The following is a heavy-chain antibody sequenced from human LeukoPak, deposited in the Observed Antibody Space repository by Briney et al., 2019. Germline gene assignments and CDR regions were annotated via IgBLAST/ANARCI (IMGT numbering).Heavy chain of an antibody. CDR1: GYSFTSYW. CDR2: IYPGDSDT. J-gene: IGHJ4*02. D-gene: IGHD2-2*01. V-gene: IGHV5-51*01. CDR3: ARHGEYCSSTSCYEGFDY. Sequence: GESLKISCKGSGYSFTSYWIGWVRQIPGKGLEWMGIIYPGDSDTRYSPSFQGQVTISADKSISTAYLQWSSLKASDTAMYYCARHGEYCSSTSCYEGFDYWGQGTLVTVSS.